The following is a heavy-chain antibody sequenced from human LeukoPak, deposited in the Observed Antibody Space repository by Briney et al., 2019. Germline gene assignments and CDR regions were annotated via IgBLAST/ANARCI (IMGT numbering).Heavy chain of an antibody. Sequence: GGSLRLPCAASGFTFSIYDMHWVRRAPGKARGWVSFIWSDGSIKYYADSVKGRFTISRDNSKKTLYLQMNSLRDYYTAVYYCANDPGTGARGYYMGVWGKGTTVRVSS. CDR2: IWSDGSIK. CDR3: ANDPGTGARGYYMGV. CDR1: GFTFSIYD. V-gene: IGHV3-30*02. D-gene: IGHD6-13*01. J-gene: IGHJ6*03.